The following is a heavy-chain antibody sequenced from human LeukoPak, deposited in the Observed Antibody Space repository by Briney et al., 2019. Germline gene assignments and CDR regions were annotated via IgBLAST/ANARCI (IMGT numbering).Heavy chain of an antibody. CDR2: IIPIFGTA. J-gene: IGHJ5*02. CDR3: ARDPGWGTTVEVNWFDP. D-gene: IGHD4-23*01. V-gene: IGHV1-69*01. CDR1: GGTFSGYA. Sequence: SVTVPCKASGGTFSGYAISWVRQAPGQGLEWMGGIIPIFGTANYAQKFQGRVTITADESTSTAYMELSSLRSEDTAVYYCARDPGWGTTVEVNWFDPWGQGTLVTVSS.